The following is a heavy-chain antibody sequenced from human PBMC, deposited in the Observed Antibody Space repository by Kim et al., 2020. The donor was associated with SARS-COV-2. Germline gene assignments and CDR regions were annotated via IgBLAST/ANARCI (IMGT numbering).Heavy chain of an antibody. Sequence: GGSLRLSCTASGFPFSNFGMYWVRQAPGKGLECVAVISHDGSYENFADSVKGRFTISRDNSKVFLQLNSLRAEDTAVYYCARDLSIAGRFYTVFDQWGQGTLAT. J-gene: IGHJ4*02. D-gene: IGHD3-16*01. CDR3: ARDLSIAGRFYTVFDQ. V-gene: IGHV3-33*05. CDR1: GFPFSNFG. CDR2: ISHDGSYE.